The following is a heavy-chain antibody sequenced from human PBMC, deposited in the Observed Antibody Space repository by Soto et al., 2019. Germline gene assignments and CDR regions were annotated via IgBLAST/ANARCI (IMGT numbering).Heavy chain of an antibody. V-gene: IGHV1-18*04. D-gene: IGHD3-22*01. J-gene: IGHJ4*02. CDR1: GYTFTIYG. CDR2: ISGYNGNT. Sequence: QVQLVQSGAEVKKPGASVKVSCKASGYTFTIYGISWVRQAPGQGLEWMGWISGYNGNTDYAQNLQDRVTLTTDASTSSVYMELRSLRSDDTAVYYWARVDYYDSSGYYGYWYQGTLITVSS. CDR3: ARVDYYDSSGYYGY.